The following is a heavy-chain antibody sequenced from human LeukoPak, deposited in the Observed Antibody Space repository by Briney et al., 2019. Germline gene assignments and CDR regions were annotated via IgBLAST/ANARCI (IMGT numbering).Heavy chain of an antibody. CDR2: IKQEGREK. J-gene: IGHJ4*02. D-gene: IGHD5-18*01. V-gene: IGHV3-7*01. Sequence: GASLRLAHPAYGPTFTFYCMSSVRQAAGNGREWVANIKQEGREKYQADSVKGRFTIYRDNAKNSLYLQMNSLRAEDTAVYYCAREDTAMVTLGFDYWGQGTLVTVSS. CDR3: AREDTAMVTLGFDY. CDR1: GPTFTFYC.